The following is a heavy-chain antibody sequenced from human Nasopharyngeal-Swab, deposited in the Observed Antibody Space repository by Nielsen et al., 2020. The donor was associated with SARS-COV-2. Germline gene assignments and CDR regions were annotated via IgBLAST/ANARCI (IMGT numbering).Heavy chain of an antibody. V-gene: IGHV2-70*01. CDR3: ARIRRQQLANGVGWFDP. CDR1: GFSLSTSGMC. J-gene: IGHJ5*02. D-gene: IGHD6-13*01. Sequence: SGPTLVKPTQNHTLTCTFSGFSLSTSGMCVSWIRQPPGKALEWLALIDWDDDKYYSTSLKTRLTISKDTSKNQVVLTMTNMDPVDTATYYCARIRRQQLANGVGWFDPWGQGTLVTVSS. CDR2: IDWDDDK.